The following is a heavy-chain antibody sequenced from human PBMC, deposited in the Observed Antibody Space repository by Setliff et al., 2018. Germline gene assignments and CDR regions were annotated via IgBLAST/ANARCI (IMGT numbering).Heavy chain of an antibody. CDR2: ISNSGTAI. CDR3: AKDVSPPGTNGWHPDVLDI. J-gene: IGHJ3*02. V-gene: IGHV3-11*01. CDR1: GFTFSDSY. D-gene: IGHD6-19*01. Sequence: PGGSLRLSCAAAGFTFSDSYMSWIRQAPGRGLESVSSISNSGTAIYYADSVKGRFNISRDNAKNSLELQMDSLRGEDTAVYYCAKDVSPPGTNGWHPDVLDIWGQGTMVTVSS.